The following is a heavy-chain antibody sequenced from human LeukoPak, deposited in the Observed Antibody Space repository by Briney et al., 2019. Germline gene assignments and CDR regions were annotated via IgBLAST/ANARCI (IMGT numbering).Heavy chain of an antibody. Sequence: ASVKVSCKASGYTSTSYGISWVRQTPGQGRERMGCISAYNGNTNYAQKLQGRLTMTTDTSTRTAYMELRSLRSDDTAVYYCARAPYGSSGYLDYWGQGTLVTVSS. D-gene: IGHD3-22*01. CDR3: ARAPYGSSGYLDY. CDR1: GYTSTSYG. V-gene: IGHV1-18*01. J-gene: IGHJ4*02. CDR2: ISAYNGNT.